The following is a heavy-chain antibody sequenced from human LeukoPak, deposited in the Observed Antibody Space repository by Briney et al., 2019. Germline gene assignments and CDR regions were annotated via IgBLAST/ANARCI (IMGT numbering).Heavy chain of an antibody. CDR1: GYTLTELS. CDR3: ATMGQRYSSWYTLHRDYGMDV. J-gene: IGHJ6*02. D-gene: IGHD6-13*01. CDR2: FDPEDGET. V-gene: IGHV1-24*01. Sequence: GASVKVSCKVSGYTLTELSMHWVRQAPGKGLEWMGGFDPEDGETIYAQKFQGRVTMTEDTSTDTAYMELSSLGSEDTAVYYCATMGQRYSSWYTLHRDYGMDVWGQGTTVTVSS.